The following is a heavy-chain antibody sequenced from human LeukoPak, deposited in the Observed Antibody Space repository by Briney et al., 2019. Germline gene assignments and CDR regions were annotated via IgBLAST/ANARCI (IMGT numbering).Heavy chain of an antibody. CDR2: ISAYNGNT. CDR1: GYTFTSYG. CDR3: ARVAYCGGDCYSWYYYYYYGMDV. J-gene: IGHJ6*02. V-gene: IGHV1-18*01. Sequence: ASVKVSCKDSGYTFTSYGISWVRQAPGQGLEWMGWISAYNGNTNYAQKLQGRVTMTTDTSTSTAYMELRSLRSDDTAVYYCARVAYCGGDCYSWYYYYYYGMDVWGQGTTVTVSS. D-gene: IGHD2-21*02.